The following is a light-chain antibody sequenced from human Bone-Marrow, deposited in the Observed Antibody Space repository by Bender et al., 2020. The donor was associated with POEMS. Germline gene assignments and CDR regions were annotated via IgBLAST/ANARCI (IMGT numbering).Light chain of an antibody. CDR3: NSYAARNTLWV. V-gene: IGLV1-40*01. J-gene: IGLJ3*02. Sequence: QSVLTQPPSVSGAPGQRVTISCTGSSSNTGSGYDINWYQHLPGTAPKLMIYEGNKRPSGVPDRFSGSKSGNTASLTVSGIQAEDEADYYCNSYAARNTLWVFGGGTKLTIL. CDR1: SSNTGSGYD. CDR2: EGN.